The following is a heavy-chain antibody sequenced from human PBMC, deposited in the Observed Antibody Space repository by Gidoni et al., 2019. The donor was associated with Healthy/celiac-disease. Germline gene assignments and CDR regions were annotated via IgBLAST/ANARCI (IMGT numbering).Heavy chain of an antibody. CDR3: ARDSGGLGCSSTSCYPDYYYGMDV. CDR2: ISSSSSYI. CDR1: GFTFSSYS. Sequence: EVQLVESGGGLVKPGGSLRLSCAASGFTFSSYSMNWVRQAPGKGLEWVSSISSSSSYIYYPDSVKGRFTISRDNAKNSLYLQMNSLRAEDTAVYYCARDSGGLGCSSTSCYPDYYYGMDVWGQGTTVTVSS. D-gene: IGHD2-2*01. J-gene: IGHJ6*02. V-gene: IGHV3-21*01.